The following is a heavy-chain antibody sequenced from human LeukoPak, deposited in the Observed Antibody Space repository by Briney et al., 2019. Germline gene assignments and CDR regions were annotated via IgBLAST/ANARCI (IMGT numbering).Heavy chain of an antibody. CDR3: ARDSPYYYDSSGYYY. CDR2: INSDGSST. CDR1: GFTFSSYW. Sequence: PGGSLRLSCAASGFTFSSYWMHWVHQAPGKGLVWVSRINSDGSSTSYADSVKGRFTISRDNAKNTLYLQMNSLRAEDTAVYYCARDSPYYYDSSGYYYWGQGTLVTVSS. D-gene: IGHD3-22*01. V-gene: IGHV3-74*01. J-gene: IGHJ4*02.